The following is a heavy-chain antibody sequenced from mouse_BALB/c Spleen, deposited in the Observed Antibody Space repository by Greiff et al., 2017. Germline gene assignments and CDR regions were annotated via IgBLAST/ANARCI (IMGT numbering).Heavy chain of an antibody. CDR3: ARWGYDYEAMDY. CDR2: ISSGGST. J-gene: IGHJ4*01. D-gene: IGHD3-1*01. V-gene: IGHV5-6-5*01. Sequence: EVQRVESGGGLVKPGGSLKLSCAASGFTFSSYAMSWVRQTPEKRLEWVASISSGGSTYYPDSVKGRFTISRDNARNILYLQMSSLRSEDTAMYYCARWGYDYEAMDYWGQGTSVTVSS. CDR1: GFTFSSYA.